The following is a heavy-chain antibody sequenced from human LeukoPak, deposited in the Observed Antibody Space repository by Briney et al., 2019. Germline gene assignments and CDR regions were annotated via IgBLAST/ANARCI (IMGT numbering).Heavy chain of an antibody. V-gene: IGHV1-18*01. Sequence: GASVTVSCKAFGYTFTNYGISWVRQAPGQGLEWMGWFSGYNGNTNYAQKLQGRVTMTTDTSTSTAYMELRSLRSDDTAVYYCARVAPNRRYCSGGSCLNYFDYWGQGTLVTVSS. D-gene: IGHD2-15*01. J-gene: IGHJ4*02. CDR1: GYTFTNYG. CDR2: FSGYNGNT. CDR3: ARVAPNRRYCSGGSCLNYFDY.